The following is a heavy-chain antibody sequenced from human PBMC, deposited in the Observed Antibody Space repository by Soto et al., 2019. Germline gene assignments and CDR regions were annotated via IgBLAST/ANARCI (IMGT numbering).Heavy chain of an antibody. J-gene: IGHJ4*02. V-gene: IGHV3-66*01. CDR2: LYSDGST. CDR1: GITVSSRF. Sequence: GGSLRLSCAASGITVSSRFMSWVRQAPEKGLEWVSILYSDGSTYYADSVKGRFTISRDSSKNTLYLQMNSLRDDDTGIYYCASRPGVVPPPVLLPLDYWGQGTLVTVSS. CDR3: ASRPGVVPPPVLLPLDY. D-gene: IGHD2-15*01.